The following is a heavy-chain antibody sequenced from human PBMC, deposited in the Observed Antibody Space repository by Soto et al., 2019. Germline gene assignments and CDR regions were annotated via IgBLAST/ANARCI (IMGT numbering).Heavy chain of an antibody. Sequence: GGSLRLSCAVSELAFSGYFMHWVRQAPGKGLVWVSRISSDGSDTRYADSVKGRFTISRDNAKNTLYLQMSSLRAEDTAVYYCVRDWNFKLDYWGQGALVTVSS. V-gene: IGHV3-74*01. CDR2: ISSDGSDT. CDR1: ELAFSGYF. J-gene: IGHJ4*02. CDR3: VRDWNFKLDY. D-gene: IGHD1-7*01.